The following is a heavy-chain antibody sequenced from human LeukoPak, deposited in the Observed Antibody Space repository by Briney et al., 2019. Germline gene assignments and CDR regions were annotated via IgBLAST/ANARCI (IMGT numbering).Heavy chain of an antibody. V-gene: IGHV3-15*01. J-gene: IGHJ5*02. CDR2: IKSKTDGGTT. Sequence: GGSLRLSCAASGFTLSHAWMTWVRQAPGKGLEWVGRIKSKTDGGTTDYAAPVKGRFTISRDDSKNTLYLQMNSLKTEDTAVYYCTTEDIVVVVGAYDPWGQGTLVTVSS. D-gene: IGHD2-15*01. CDR3: TTEDIVVVVGAYDP. CDR1: GFTLSHAW.